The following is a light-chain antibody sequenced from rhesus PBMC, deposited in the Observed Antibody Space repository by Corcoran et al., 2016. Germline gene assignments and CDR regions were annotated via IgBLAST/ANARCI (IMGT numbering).Light chain of an antibody. CDR1: ENVNNY. Sequence: DIQMTQSPSSLSASVGDRVTITCRASENVNNYLNWYQQKPGKASKLLFYKASTLQSGVPSRFSGSGAGTDYTFPISSLQPEDVATYYCQHGYGTPLTFGGGTKVEIK. J-gene: IGKJ4*01. V-gene: IGKV1-74*01. CDR2: KAS. CDR3: QHGYGTPLT.